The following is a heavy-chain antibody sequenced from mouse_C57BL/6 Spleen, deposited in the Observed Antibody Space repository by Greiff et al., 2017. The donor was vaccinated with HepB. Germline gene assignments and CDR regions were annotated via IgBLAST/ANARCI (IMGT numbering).Heavy chain of an antibody. CDR3: ARKGGGFAY. CDR2: ISYDGNN. Sequence: EVQLQQSGPGLVKPSQSLSLTCSVPGYSITSGYYWHLIRQFPVNILEWMGYISYDGNNNYNPSLKNLISITRDTSKNQFCLKLNSVTTEDTATYYCARKGGGFAYWGQGTLVTVSA. CDR1: GYSITSGYY. V-gene: IGHV3-6*01. J-gene: IGHJ3*01.